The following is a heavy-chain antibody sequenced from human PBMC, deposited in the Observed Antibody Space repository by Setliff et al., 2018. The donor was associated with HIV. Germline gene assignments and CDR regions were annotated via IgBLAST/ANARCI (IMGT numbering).Heavy chain of an antibody. J-gene: IGHJ4*02. CDR1: GFTFSDYY. CDR2: ISSSSSYT. D-gene: IGHD7-27*01. CDR3: ASGRGTVANGGLDY. Sequence: GESPKISCAASGFTFSDYYMSWIRQAPGKGLEWVSYISSSSSYTNYADSVKGRFTISRDNAKNSLYLQMNSLRAEDTAVYYCASGRGTVANGGLDYWGQGTLVTVSS. V-gene: IGHV3-11*03.